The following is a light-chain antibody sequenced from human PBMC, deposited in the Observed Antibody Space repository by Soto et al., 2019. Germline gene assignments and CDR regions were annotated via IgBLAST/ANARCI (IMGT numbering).Light chain of an antibody. J-gene: IGKJ4*01. CDR1: QSVSSN. Sequence: EIVMTQSPATLSVSPGERATLSCRASQSVSSNLAWYQQKPGQAPRLLMYGASTRATGIPAGFSGSGSGTEFTLTISSLQSEDFAAYYCQQYNNRSPLTFGGGTKVEIK. CDR2: GAS. CDR3: QQYNNRSPLT. V-gene: IGKV3-15*01.